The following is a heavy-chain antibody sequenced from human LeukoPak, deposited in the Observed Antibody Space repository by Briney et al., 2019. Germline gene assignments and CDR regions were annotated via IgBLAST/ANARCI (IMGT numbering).Heavy chain of an antibody. CDR2: IREDGSDK. J-gene: IGHJ4*02. CDR3: ARDSSRIRGLSVTDFDY. D-gene: IGHD3-10*01. V-gene: IGHV3-7*01. Sequence: GGSLRLSCAASGFTFSSYLMSWVRQAPGKGLEWVANIREDGSDKYYVDSVKGRFTISRDNAKGSVYLQMNSLRAEDTAVYYCARDSSRIRGLSVTDFDYWGQGTLVTVSS. CDR1: GFTFSSYL.